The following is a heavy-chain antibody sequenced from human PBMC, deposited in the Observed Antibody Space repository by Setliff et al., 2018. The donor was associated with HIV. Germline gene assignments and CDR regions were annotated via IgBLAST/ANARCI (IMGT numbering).Heavy chain of an antibody. CDR3: AGQWLVNWYFDL. J-gene: IGHJ2*01. CDR1: DGSVSSTGYS. D-gene: IGHD6-19*01. CDR2: MHYSKST. V-gene: IGHV4-39*01. Sequence: SETLSLTCTVSDGSVSSTGYSWGWIRQAPGKGLEWIGSMHYSKSTYYNPSLNGRVTISIDTSKKQFSLRLNSVTDADAAVYYCAGQWLVNWYFDLWGRGTLVTVSS.